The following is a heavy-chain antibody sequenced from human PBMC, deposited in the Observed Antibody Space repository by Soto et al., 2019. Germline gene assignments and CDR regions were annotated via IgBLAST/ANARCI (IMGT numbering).Heavy chain of an antibody. D-gene: IGHD3-9*01. V-gene: IGHV3-23*01. Sequence: EVQLLESGGQLVQPGGSLRLSCAASGFTFNTYTMNWVRQAPGKGLEWASGIYGDGSGTHYADSVKGRFTISRDKSKNMLYLHMNSLRSEDTFVYYSAKHRLPEDIWTVDFWSQGTLVTVSS. J-gene: IGHJ4*02. CDR2: IYGDGSGT. CDR3: AKHRLPEDIWTVDF. CDR1: GFTFNTYT.